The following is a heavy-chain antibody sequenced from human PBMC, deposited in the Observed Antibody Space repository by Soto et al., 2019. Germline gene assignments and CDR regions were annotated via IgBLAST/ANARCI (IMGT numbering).Heavy chain of an antibody. CDR3: ARHSSSWPIFDY. J-gene: IGHJ4*02. CDR2: IHNSGSS. V-gene: IGHV4-30-4*01. CDR1: GASIYNGGYF. Sequence: SETLSLTCSVSGASIYNGGYFWSWIRQSPGKGLEWIGYIHNSGSSYNNPSLKSRVSISADTSMNQFSLELTSVTAADTAVYYCARHSSSWPIFDYWGQGTLVTVSS. D-gene: IGHD6-13*01.